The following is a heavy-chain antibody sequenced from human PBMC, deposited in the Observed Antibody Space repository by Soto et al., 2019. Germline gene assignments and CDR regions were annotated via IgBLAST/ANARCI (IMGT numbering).Heavy chain of an antibody. J-gene: IGHJ5*02. V-gene: IGHV3-30-3*01. Sequence: QVQLVESGGGVVQPGRSLRLSCAASGFTFKNYGMHWVRQAPGRGLEWVAVVSDDGSNKDYADSVKGRFTISRDNSKNTLYLQMNSLRPEDTAVYDCARGLVVVITRDWFAPWGQGTLVTVSS. CDR3: ARGLVVVITRDWFAP. CDR2: VSDDGSNK. CDR1: GFTFKNYG. D-gene: IGHD3-22*01.